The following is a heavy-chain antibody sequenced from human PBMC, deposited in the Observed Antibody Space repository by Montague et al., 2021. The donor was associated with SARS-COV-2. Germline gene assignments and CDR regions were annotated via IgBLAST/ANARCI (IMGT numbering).Heavy chain of an antibody. CDR2: ITRGDT. CDR1: GDSYNPWGQSFNNYH. D-gene: IGHD3/OR15-3a*01. J-gene: IGHJ6*02. CDR3: ARRPAPLLHWDWSQRYFDYYGLDV. Sequence: SETLSLTCAVYGDSYNPWGQSFNNYHWGWIRQFQGKGLEWFGDITRGDTKYNPSLGSRVTISADTAKKQFSLMLTSVTAADTAVYYCARRPAPLLHWDWSQRYFDYYGLDVWGQGTAVIVSS. V-gene: IGHV4-34*12.